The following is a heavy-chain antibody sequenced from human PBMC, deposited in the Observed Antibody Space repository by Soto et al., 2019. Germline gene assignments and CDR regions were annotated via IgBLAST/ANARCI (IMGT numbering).Heavy chain of an antibody. Sequence: EVRLVESGGGLVQPGGSLRLSCAASGFTFSTYEMNWVRQAPGKGLEWISYISSTDGTIYYADSVRGRFTISRDNAQSSLFLQMNSLRVEDTAVYYCARGLVATKAGKVIDYWGQGTLFTVSS. CDR2: ISSTDGTI. V-gene: IGHV3-48*03. J-gene: IGHJ4*02. D-gene: IGHD5-12*01. CDR3: ARGLVATKAGKVIDY. CDR1: GFTFSTYE.